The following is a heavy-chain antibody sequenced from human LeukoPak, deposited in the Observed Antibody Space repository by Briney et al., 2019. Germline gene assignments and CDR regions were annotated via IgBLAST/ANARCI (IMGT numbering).Heavy chain of an antibody. V-gene: IGHV4-30-4*07. CDR1: GGSISSGGYS. Sequence: PSQTLSLTCAVSGGSISSGGYSWSWIRQPPGKGLEWIGYIYYSGSTNYNPSLKSRVTISVDTSKNQFSLKLSSVTAADTAVYYCARGTVVRFLDYWGQGTLVTVSS. J-gene: IGHJ4*02. CDR3: ARGTVVRFLDY. CDR2: IYYSGST. D-gene: IGHD1-1*01.